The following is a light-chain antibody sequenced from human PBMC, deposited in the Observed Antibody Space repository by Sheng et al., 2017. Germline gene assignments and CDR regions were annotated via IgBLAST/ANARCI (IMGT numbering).Light chain of an antibody. Sequence: DIVLRQSPGTLSLSPGERATLSCRASQVIRAGPGAASPYLAWYQQKPGQPPRLLIYATSTRATGIPDRFSGSGSGTDFTLTINRLEPEDFAVYYCQHYGSSALTFGGGTQVEIK. V-gene: IGKV3-20*01. CDR3: QHYGSSALT. CDR1: QVIRAGPGAASPY. CDR2: ATS. J-gene: IGKJ4*01.